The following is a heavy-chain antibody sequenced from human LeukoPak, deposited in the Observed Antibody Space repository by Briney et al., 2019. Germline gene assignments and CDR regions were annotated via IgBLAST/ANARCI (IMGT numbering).Heavy chain of an antibody. CDR1: GYTLTELS. J-gene: IGHJ4*02. Sequence: ASVKVSCKVSGYTLTELSMHWVRQAPGKGLEWMGGVDPEDGETINAQKFQGRVTMTEDTSTDTAYMELSSLTSEDTAVYYCATDQGRFGDPSFNYWGQGTLVTVSS. D-gene: IGHD3-16*01. CDR3: ATDQGRFGDPSFNY. V-gene: IGHV1-24*01. CDR2: VDPEDGET.